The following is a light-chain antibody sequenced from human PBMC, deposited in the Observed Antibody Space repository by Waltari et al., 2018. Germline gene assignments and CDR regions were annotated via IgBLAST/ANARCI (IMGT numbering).Light chain of an antibody. V-gene: IGLV3-21*03. Sequence: SYVLTQPPSVSVAPGKTARITCGGNNIGSKSVHWYQQKPGQAPVLVVYDDGDRPSGSPERFSGSNSGNTATLTISRVAAGDEADYYCQVWDSSSDHVVFGGGTKLTVL. J-gene: IGLJ2*01. CDR2: DDG. CDR1: NIGSKS. CDR3: QVWDSSSDHVV.